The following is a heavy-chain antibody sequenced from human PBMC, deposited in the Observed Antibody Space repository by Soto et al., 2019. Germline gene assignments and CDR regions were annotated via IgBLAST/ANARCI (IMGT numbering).Heavy chain of an antibody. Sequence: ASVKVSCKASGYTFTSYGMSWVRKAPGQGLEWMGWISAYNGNTNYAQKFQGRVTMTTDTSTSTAYMELRSLRSDDTAVYYCARTSNAWYLGRDWGQGTMVTVSS. D-gene: IGHD2-15*01. CDR3: ARTSNAWYLGRD. V-gene: IGHV1-18*01. CDR2: ISAYNGNT. CDR1: GYTFTSYG. J-gene: IGHJ4*02.